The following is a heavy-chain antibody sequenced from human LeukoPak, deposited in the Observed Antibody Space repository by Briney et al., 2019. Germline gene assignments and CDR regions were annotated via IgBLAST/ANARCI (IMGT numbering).Heavy chain of an antibody. Sequence: ASVKVSCKASGYTFTGYYYIHWVRQAPGQGLEWMGWINPNSAGANYAQKFQGRVTMTEDTSTDTAYMELSSLRSEDTAVYYCATEACSSTSCYRNWFDPWGQGTLVTVSS. V-gene: IGHV1-2*02. CDR2: INPNSAGA. CDR3: ATEACSSTSCYRNWFDP. D-gene: IGHD2-2*02. CDR1: GYTFTGYYY. J-gene: IGHJ5*02.